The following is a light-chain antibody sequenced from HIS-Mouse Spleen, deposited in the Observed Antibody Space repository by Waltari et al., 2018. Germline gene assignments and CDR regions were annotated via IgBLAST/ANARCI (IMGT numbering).Light chain of an antibody. CDR2: DVS. CDR3: AAWDDSLSGPV. Sequence: QSALTQPASVSGSPGQSITISCTGTSSDVGGYNYVSWYQQHPGKAPKLMIYDVSNRPSGVPDRFSGSKSGTSASLAISGLRSEDEADYYCAAWDDSLSGPVFGGGTKLTVL. J-gene: IGLJ3*02. CDR1: SSDVGGYNY. V-gene: IGLV2-14*03.